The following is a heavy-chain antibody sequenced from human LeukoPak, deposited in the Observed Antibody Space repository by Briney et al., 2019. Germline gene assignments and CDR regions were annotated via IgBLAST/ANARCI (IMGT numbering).Heavy chain of an antibody. CDR2: ISYDGSNK. J-gene: IGHJ4*02. D-gene: IGHD2-21*02. V-gene: IGHV3-30*18. Sequence: GGSLRLSCAASGFTFSSYGMHWVRQAPGKGLEWVAVISYDGSNKYYADSVKGRFTISRDNSENTLYLQMNSLRAEDTAVYYCAKLDGGNSEGYFDYWGQGTLVTVSS. CDR1: GFTFSSYG. CDR3: AKLDGGNSEGYFDY.